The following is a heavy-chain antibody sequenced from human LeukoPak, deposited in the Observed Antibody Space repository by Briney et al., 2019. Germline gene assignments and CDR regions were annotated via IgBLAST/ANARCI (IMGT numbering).Heavy chain of an antibody. CDR1: GSTPTKLS. CDR3: GTGYFVAQGDFDL. Sequence: ASVKVSCKFSGSTPTKLSIHWGRKPPGKGLEWMGSFDPEYGETLYAQKLQGRVTMTEDTSTDTAYMELSSLRSEDTAVYYCGTGYFVAQGDFDLWGQGTLVTVSS. CDR2: FDPEYGET. J-gene: IGHJ4*02. D-gene: IGHD1-14*01. V-gene: IGHV1-24*01.